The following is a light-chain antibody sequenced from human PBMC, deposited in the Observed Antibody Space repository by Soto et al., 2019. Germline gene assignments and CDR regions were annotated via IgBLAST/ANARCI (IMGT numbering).Light chain of an antibody. CDR1: RSVSSSY. Sequence: IGLTQSPDTLSLSPGARATLYCRASRSVSSSYLAWYQHKAGQAPRLLISGASNRDTDIPDRFSGSESGTDFTLTISRLEPEDFAVYYCQHYGSSPPYTFGQGTKLEIK. CDR2: GAS. J-gene: IGKJ2*01. CDR3: QHYGSSPPYT. V-gene: IGKV3-20*01.